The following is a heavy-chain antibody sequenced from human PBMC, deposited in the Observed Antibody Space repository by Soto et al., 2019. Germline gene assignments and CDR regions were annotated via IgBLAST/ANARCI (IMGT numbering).Heavy chain of an antibody. Sequence: QVQLQQRGAGLLKPSETLSLTCAVYGGSFSGYYWSWIRQPPGKGLEWIGEINHSGSTNYNPSLKSRVTISVDTSKNQFSLKLSSLTAADTAVYHCARGLLAVVDAGYFDYWGQATLVTVSS. CDR1: GGSFSGYY. J-gene: IGHJ4*02. V-gene: IGHV4-34*02. D-gene: IGHD6-19*01. CDR3: ARGLLAVVDAGYFDY. CDR2: INHSGST.